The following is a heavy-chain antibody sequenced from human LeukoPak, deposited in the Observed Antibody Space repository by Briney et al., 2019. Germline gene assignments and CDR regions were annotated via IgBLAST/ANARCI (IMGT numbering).Heavy chain of an antibody. D-gene: IGHD1-26*01. CDR2: IYTSGST. CDR3: ARESRLRREDYYYGLDV. J-gene: IGHJ6*02. V-gene: IGHV4-61*02. Sequence: KPSETLSLTCTVSGGSISSGSYYWSWIRQPAGKGLEWVGRIYTSGSTNYNPSLKSRVTIALDTSKNQFSLKLSSVTAADTAVYYCARESRLRREDYYYGLDVWGQGTTVTVSS. CDR1: GGSISSGSYY.